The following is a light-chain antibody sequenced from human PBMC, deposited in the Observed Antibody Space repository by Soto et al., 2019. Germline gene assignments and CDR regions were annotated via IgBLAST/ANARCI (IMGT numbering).Light chain of an antibody. CDR1: SSNIGSYY. Sequence: QSVLTQPPSASGTPGQRFTISCSGSSSNIGSYYVYWYQQLPGTAPRLLIYRNNQRPSGVPDRFSGSKSGTSASLAISGLRSEDEADYYCATWDDSLSGVVFGGGTKLTVL. V-gene: IGLV1-47*01. CDR2: RNN. J-gene: IGLJ2*01. CDR3: ATWDDSLSGVV.